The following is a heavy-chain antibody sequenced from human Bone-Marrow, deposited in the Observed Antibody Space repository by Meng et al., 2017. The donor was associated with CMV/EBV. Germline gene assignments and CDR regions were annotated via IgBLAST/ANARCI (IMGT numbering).Heavy chain of an antibody. CDR1: GGSASSGSYY. V-gene: IGHV4-61*01. CDR3: AREAVSGWSAFDI. D-gene: IGHD1-14*01. J-gene: IGHJ3*02. CDR2: IYYSGST. Sequence: SETLSLTCTVSGGSASSGSYYWSWMRQPPGKGLEWIGYIYYSGSTNYNPSLKSRVTISVDTSKNQFSLKLSSVTAADTAVYYCAREAVSGWSAFDIWGQGTMVPVSS.